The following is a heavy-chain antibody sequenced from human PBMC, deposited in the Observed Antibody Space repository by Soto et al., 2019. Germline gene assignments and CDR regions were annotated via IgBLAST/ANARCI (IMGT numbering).Heavy chain of an antibody. CDR3: ARDIVVVVAATQHPQDYYGMDV. CDR2: IWYDGSNK. D-gene: IGHD2-15*01. CDR1: GFTFSSYG. Sequence: GGSLRLSCAASGFTFSSYGMHWVRQAPGKGLEWVAVIWYDGSNKYYADSVKGRFTISRDNSKNTLYLQMNSLRAEDTAVYYCARDIVVVVAATQHPQDYYGMDVWGQGTTVTVSS. J-gene: IGHJ6*02. V-gene: IGHV3-33*01.